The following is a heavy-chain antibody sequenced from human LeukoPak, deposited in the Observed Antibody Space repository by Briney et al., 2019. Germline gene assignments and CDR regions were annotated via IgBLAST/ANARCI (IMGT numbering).Heavy chain of an antibody. Sequence: GGSLRLSCEASGFRFSSYAMSWVRQATGKGLEWVSVISGSGGSTYYADSVKGRFTISRDSSKNTLYLQMNSLRVDDTAVYYCAKDMVRGVLTSGEYYFDYWGQGILVTVSS. CDR2: ISGSGGST. D-gene: IGHD3-10*01. J-gene: IGHJ4*02. CDR1: GFRFSSYA. V-gene: IGHV3-23*01. CDR3: AKDMVRGVLTSGEYYFDY.